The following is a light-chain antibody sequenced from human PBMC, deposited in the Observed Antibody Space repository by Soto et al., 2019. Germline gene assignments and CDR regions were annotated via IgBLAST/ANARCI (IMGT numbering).Light chain of an antibody. J-gene: IGKJ1*01. V-gene: IGKV3-11*01. CDR1: QSVSSY. CDR3: QQRSNWPPWT. Sequence: EIVLTQSPATLSLSPGERATLSCRASQSVSSYLAWYQQKPGQAPRLLIYDASNRATGIPARFSGSGSGTDFTLTISRLEPEDFEVYYCQQRSNWPPWTFGQGTKVEIK. CDR2: DAS.